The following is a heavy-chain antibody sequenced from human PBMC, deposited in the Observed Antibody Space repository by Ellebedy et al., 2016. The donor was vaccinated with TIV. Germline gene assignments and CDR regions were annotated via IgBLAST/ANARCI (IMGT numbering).Heavy chain of an antibody. Sequence: ASVKVSCKASGYTFTSYFLYWVRQAPGQGLEWMGIINPTSGSSNYAQKFQGRVTMTRDTSKSTVYMELSSLRSEDTAVYYCARGDNYYFDSSGYYYSYWGQGTLVTVSS. V-gene: IGHV1-46*01. CDR1: GYTFTSYF. CDR3: ARGDNYYFDSSGYYYSY. J-gene: IGHJ4*02. D-gene: IGHD3-22*01. CDR2: INPTSGSS.